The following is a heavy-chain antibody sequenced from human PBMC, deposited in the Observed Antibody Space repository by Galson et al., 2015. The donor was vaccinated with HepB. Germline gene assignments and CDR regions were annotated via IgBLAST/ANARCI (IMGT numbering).Heavy chain of an antibody. J-gene: IGHJ6*02. Sequence: SLRLSCAASGFTFRNYGMYWVRQAPGKGLECVAVITHDGSTKDYADSVKGRFAISRDDSKNTLYLHMNSLRAEDTAVYYCAKGLGTTGYFWDVAYYYGMDVWGQGTTVTVS. D-gene: IGHD3-9*01. CDR3: AKGLGTTGYFWDVAYYYGMDV. CDR1: GFTFRNYG. CDR2: ITHDGSTK. V-gene: IGHV3-30*18.